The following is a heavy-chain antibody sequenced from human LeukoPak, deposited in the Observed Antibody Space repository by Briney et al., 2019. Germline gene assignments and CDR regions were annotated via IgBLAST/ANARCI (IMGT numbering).Heavy chain of an antibody. CDR3: AGVSGSGSYYEGLVYFDY. CDR1: GYTFTGYY. Sequence: ASVKVSCKASGYTFTGYYMHWVRQAPGQGLEWMGWINPNSGGTNYAQKFQGRVTMTRDTSISTAYMELSRLRSDDTAVYYCAGVSGSGSYYEGLVYFDYWGQGTLVTVSS. V-gene: IGHV1-2*02. D-gene: IGHD3-10*01. CDR2: INPNSGGT. J-gene: IGHJ4*02.